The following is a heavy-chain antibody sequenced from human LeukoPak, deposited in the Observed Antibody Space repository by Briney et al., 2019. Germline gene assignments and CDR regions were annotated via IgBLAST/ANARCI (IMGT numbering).Heavy chain of an antibody. J-gene: IGHJ5*02. D-gene: IGHD3-16*01. V-gene: IGHV3-48*04. CDR2: ISSSSSTI. Sequence: GGSLRLSCAASGFTFSSYSMNWVRQAPGKGLEWVSYISSSSSTIYYADSVKGRFTISRDNAKNSLYLQMNSLRAEDTAVYYCVRDFGTGWFDPWGQGTLVTVSS. CDR1: GFTFSSYS. CDR3: VRDFGTGWFDP.